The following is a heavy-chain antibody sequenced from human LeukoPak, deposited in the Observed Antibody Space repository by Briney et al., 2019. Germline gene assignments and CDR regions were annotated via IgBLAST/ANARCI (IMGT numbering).Heavy chain of an antibody. D-gene: IGHD6-13*01. CDR2: IYSTGSA. J-gene: IGHJ4*02. V-gene: IGHV4-4*07. CDR1: GGSISSYY. CDR3: ARETKGAAAIDY. Sequence: SETLSLTCTVSGGSISSYYWTWIRQPAGKGLEWIGRIYSTGSASYNPSLQSRVTMSVDSSKNQFSLKVNSVTAADTAVYYCARETKGAAAIDYWGQGTLVTVSS.